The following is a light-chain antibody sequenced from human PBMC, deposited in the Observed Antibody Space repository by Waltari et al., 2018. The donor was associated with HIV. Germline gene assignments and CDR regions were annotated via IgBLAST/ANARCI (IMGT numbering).Light chain of an antibody. CDR1: QSVSNY. CDR2: DAS. V-gene: IGKV3-11*01. CDR3: QQRSNWPPIT. Sequence: EIVLTQSPGTLSLSPGERATLSCRASQSVSNYLAWYQQKPGQAPRLLIYDASNRVTGIPARFSGSESGTDCTLTISSLEPEDFAVYYCQQRSNWPPITFGQGTRLVIK. J-gene: IGKJ5*01.